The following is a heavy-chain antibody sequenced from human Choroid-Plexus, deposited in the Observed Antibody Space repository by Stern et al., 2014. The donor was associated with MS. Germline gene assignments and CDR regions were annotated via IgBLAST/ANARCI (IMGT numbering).Heavy chain of an antibody. J-gene: IGHJ5*02. V-gene: IGHV3-30*18. D-gene: IGHD2/OR15-2a*01. CDR1: GFTFGSCA. Sequence: VQLVESGGGVVQPGRPLRLSCVASGFTFGSCAMHWVRQAPGTGLEWVAGVSYDGSNKYYADSGMGRFTISRDNSQNTLYMQMSSLRPEDTAVYYCAKDRQYLTYFFDHWGQGSLVTVSS. CDR3: AKDRQYLTYFFDH. CDR2: VSYDGSNK.